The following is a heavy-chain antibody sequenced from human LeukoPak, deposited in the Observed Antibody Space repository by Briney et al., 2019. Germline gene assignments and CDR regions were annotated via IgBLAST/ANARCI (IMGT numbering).Heavy chain of an antibody. J-gene: IGHJ4*02. CDR3: ARRYDSSGYYYDY. D-gene: IGHD3-22*01. Sequence: GGSLQISCKGSGYSFTSYWIGWVRQMPGKGLEWTGIIYPSDSGTRYSPSFQGQVTISADKSITTAYLQWSSLKASDTAMYYCARRYDSSGYYYDYWGQGTLVTVSS. CDR2: IYPSDSGT. CDR1: GYSFTSYW. V-gene: IGHV5-51*01.